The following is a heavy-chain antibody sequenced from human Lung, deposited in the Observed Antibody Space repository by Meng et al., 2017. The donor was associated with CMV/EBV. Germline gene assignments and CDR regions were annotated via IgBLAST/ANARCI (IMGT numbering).Heavy chain of an antibody. J-gene: IGHJ6*02. V-gene: IGHV3-33*06. D-gene: IGHD3-10*02. Sequence: GESLKISCTASRFNIRNYAMHWVRQAPGKGLEWVAVIWSDGGDKYYADSVEGRFTISRDNSKNTLYLQMNSLRAEDTAVYYCAKDSYVVSTKTVDYYYGMDVWGQGTXVTGAS. CDR3: AKDSYVVSTKTVDYYYGMDV. CDR2: IWSDGGDK. CDR1: RFNIRNYA.